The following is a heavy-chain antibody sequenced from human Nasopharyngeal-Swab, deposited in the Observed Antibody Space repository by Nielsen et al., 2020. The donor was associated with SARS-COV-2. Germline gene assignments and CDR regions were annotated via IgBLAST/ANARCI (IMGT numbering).Heavy chain of an antibody. CDR2: INEDGSEK. Sequence: GGSLRLSCAASGFTFSSYWMSWVRQAPGKGLEWVANINEDGSEKYYVDSVKGRFTISRDNAKKSLDLQMNSLRAEDTAVYYCARGGAVAGNDYYYYMDVWGKGTTVTVSS. CDR1: GFTFSSYW. CDR3: ARGGAVAGNDYYYYMDV. J-gene: IGHJ6*03. D-gene: IGHD6-19*01. V-gene: IGHV3-7*01.